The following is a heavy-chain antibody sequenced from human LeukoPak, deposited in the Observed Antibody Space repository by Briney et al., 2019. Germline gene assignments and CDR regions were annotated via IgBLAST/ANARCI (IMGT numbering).Heavy chain of an antibody. Sequence: PSETLSLTCAVYGGSFSGYYWSWIRQPPGKGLEWIGEINHSGSTNYNPSLKSRVTISVDTSKNQFSLKLSSVTAADTAVYYCARGGYCSGGSCLYSEFDYWGQGTLVTVSS. J-gene: IGHJ4*02. CDR1: GGSFSGYY. D-gene: IGHD2-15*01. CDR2: INHSGST. V-gene: IGHV4-34*01. CDR3: ARGGYCSGGSCLYSEFDY.